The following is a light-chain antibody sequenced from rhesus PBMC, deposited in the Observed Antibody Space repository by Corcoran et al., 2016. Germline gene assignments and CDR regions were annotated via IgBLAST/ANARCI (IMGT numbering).Light chain of an antibody. J-gene: IGKJ4*01. V-gene: IGKV1-28*02. Sequence: DIQMTQSPSSLSASVGDTVTITCRASQGISSYLHWFQQKLGKAPKLLIYAASRLESGVPSRFSGSGSGTDFTLTIRSLQPEDFAIYYCLHHNSYPLTFGGGTKVELK. CDR3: LHHNSYPLT. CDR1: QGISSY. CDR2: AAS.